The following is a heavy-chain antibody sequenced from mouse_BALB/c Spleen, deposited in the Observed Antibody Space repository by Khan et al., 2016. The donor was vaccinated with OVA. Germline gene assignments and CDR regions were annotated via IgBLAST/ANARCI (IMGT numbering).Heavy chain of an antibody. CDR3: ARDGSRYNYAMDY. CDR2: INYSGST. V-gene: IGHV3-2*02. CDR1: GYSITSDYA. D-gene: IGHD2-3*01. J-gene: IGHJ4*01. Sequence: EVQLVESGPGLVIPSQSLSLTCTVTGYSITSDYAWNWIRQFPGNKLEWMGYINYSGSTNYNPALKSRISITRDTSKNPFFLQLNSVTTEDTATYYCARDGSRYNYAMDYWGQGTSVTVSS.